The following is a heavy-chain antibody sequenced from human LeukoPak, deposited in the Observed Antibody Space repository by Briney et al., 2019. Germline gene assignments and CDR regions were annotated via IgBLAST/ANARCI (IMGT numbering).Heavy chain of an antibody. CDR3: AMFSGSYVGATQVGVRDNWFDP. CDR2: IYYSGST. J-gene: IGHJ5*02. Sequence: SETLSLTCTVSGGSISSSSYYWGWIRQPPGKGLEWIGSIYYSGSTYYNPSLKSRVTISVDTSKNQFSLKLSSVTAADTAVYYCAMFSGSYVGATQVGVRDNWFDPWGQGTLVTVSS. CDR1: GGSISSSSYY. D-gene: IGHD1-26*01. V-gene: IGHV4-39*07.